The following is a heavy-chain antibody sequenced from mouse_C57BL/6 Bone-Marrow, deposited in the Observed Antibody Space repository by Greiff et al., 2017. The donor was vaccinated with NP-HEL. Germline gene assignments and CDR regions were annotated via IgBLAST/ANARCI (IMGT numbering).Heavy chain of an antibody. CDR2: IYPRSGNT. J-gene: IGHJ2*01. V-gene: IGHV1-81*01. Sequence: SGAELARPGASVKLSCKASGYTFTSYGISWVKQRTGQGLEWIGEIYPRSGNTYYNEKFKGKATLTADKSSSTAYMELRSLTSEDSAVYFWAIIPFDYWGQGTTLTVSS. CDR1: GYTFTSYG. CDR3: AIIPFDY.